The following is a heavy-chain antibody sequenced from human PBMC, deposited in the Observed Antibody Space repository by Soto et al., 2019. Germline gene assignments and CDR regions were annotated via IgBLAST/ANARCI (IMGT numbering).Heavy chain of an antibody. J-gene: IGHJ3*02. D-gene: IGHD3-22*01. CDR3: ATVPTYYYDRSGYANAFDM. Sequence: SETLSLTCTVSGGSINSGDYYWSWIRQPPGKGLEWIGYIYYSGSTYHNPSLKSRINISVDTSKNQFSLKLSSVTAADTAVYYCATVPTYYYDRSGYANAFDMWGPGTMLTVSS. V-gene: IGHV4-30-4*01. CDR2: IYYSGST. CDR1: GGSINSGDYY.